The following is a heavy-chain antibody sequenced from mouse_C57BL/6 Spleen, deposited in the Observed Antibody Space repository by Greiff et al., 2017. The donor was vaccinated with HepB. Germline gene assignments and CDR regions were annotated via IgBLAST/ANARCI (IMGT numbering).Heavy chain of an antibody. Sequence: QVQLQQSGPELVKPGASVKISCKASGYAFSSSWMNWVKQRPGKGLEWIGRIYPGDGDTNYNGKFKGKATLTADKSSSTAYMQLSSLTSEDSAVYCCARENYGSSYDVRYAMDYWGQGTSVTVAS. V-gene: IGHV1-82*01. CDR2: IYPGDGDT. D-gene: IGHD1-1*01. CDR3: ARENYGSSYDVRYAMDY. CDR1: GYAFSSSW. J-gene: IGHJ4*01.